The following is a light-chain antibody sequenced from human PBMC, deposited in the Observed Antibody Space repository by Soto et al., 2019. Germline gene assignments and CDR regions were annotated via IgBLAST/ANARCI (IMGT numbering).Light chain of an antibody. Sequence: EMVLTQSPGTLSLSPGERATLSCRASQSVSSSYLAWYQQKPGQAPRLLIYGASSRATGIPDRFSGSGSGTEFTLTISRLEPEDCAVYYCQQDGSSPPITFGGGTKGEIK. CDR1: QSVSSSY. CDR3: QQDGSSPPIT. CDR2: GAS. J-gene: IGKJ4*01. V-gene: IGKV3-20*01.